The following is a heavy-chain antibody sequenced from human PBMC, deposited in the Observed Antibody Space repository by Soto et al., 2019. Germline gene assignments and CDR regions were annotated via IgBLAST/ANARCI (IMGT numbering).Heavy chain of an antibody. CDR2: IIPIFGTA. J-gene: IGHJ4*02. D-gene: IGHD4-17*01. CDR3: AKVGSRLRPATLDY. Sequence: SVKVSCKAAGGTFSSYAISWVRQAPGQGLEWMGGIIPIFGTANYAQKFQGRVTITADESTSTAYMELSSLRSEDTAVYYCAKVGSRLRPATLDYWGQGSLVTVSS. CDR1: GGTFSSYA. V-gene: IGHV1-69*13.